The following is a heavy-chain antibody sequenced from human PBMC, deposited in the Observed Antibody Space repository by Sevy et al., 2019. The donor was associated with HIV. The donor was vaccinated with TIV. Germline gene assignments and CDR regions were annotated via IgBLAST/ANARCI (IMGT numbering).Heavy chain of an antibody. D-gene: IGHD3-9*01. CDR1: GFTFTTYT. Sequence: GGSLRLSCAASGFTFTTYTMNWVRQAPGKGLEWVSSISSSSSYIYYADSVKGRFTISRDNAKNSLYLQINSLRAEDTAVYYCAREEGVLRYVDWGQGTLVTVSS. CDR3: AREEGVLRYVD. J-gene: IGHJ4*02. V-gene: IGHV3-21*01. CDR2: ISSSSSYI.